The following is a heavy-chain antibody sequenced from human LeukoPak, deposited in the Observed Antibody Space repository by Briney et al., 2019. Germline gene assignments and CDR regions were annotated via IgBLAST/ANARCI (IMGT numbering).Heavy chain of an antibody. CDR2: IYPGDSDT. CDR1: GYSFSNYW. V-gene: IGHV5-51*01. J-gene: IGHJ4*02. D-gene: IGHD3-22*01. Sequence: GESLKISCKGSGYSFSNYWIGWVRQMPGKGLEWMGIIYPGDSDTRYSPSFQGQVTISADKSISTAYLQWSSLKASDTAMYYCARTYDSSGYFDFDYWGQGTLVTVSS. CDR3: ARTYDSSGYFDFDY.